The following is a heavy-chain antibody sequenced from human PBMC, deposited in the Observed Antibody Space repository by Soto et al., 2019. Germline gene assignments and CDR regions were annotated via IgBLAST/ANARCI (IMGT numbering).Heavy chain of an antibody. CDR2: ISAYNGNT. D-gene: IGHD3-9*01. CDR3: ARDHYDILTGYYRYYFDY. CDR1: GYTFTSYG. J-gene: IGHJ4*02. Sequence: ASVKVSCKASGYTFTSYGISWVRQAPGQGLEWMGWISAYNGNTNYAQKLQGRVTMTTDTSTSTAYMELRSLRSDDTAVYYCARDHYDILTGYYRYYFDYWGQGTLVTVSS. V-gene: IGHV1-18*01.